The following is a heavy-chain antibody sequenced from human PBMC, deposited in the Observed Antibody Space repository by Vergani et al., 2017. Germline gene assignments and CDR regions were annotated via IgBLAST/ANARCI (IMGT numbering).Heavy chain of an antibody. J-gene: IGHJ5*02. Sequence: EVQLLESGGGLVQPGGSLRLSCAASGFTFSSYAMSWVRQAPGKGLEWVSAISGSGGSTYYADSGKGRFTISRDNSKNTLYLQMNSLRAEDTAVYYCAKDRATKFPSHRGNNNCFDPWGQGTLVTVSS. D-gene: IGHD1/OR15-1a*01. V-gene: IGHV3-23*01. CDR2: ISGSGGST. CDR3: AKDRATKFPSHRGNNNCFDP. CDR1: GFTFSSYA.